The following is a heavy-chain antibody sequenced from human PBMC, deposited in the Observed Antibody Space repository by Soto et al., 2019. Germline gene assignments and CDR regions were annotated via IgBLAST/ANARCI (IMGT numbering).Heavy chain of an antibody. V-gene: IGHV3-7*01. Sequence: GGSLRLSCAASGFTFGRNWMSWVRQAPGKGLEWVANIKQDGSEKYYVDSVKGRFTISRDNAKNSLYLQMNSLRAEDTALYYCVAPYCSSNRCYAYDFWGLGTLVTVSS. CDR3: VAPYCSSNRCYAYDF. D-gene: IGHD2-2*01. CDR2: IKQDGSEK. CDR1: GFTFGRNW. J-gene: IGHJ4*02.